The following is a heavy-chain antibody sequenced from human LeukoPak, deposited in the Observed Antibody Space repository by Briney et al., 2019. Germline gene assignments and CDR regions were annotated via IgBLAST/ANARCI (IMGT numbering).Heavy chain of an antibody. CDR3: ARDLLGATTLEY. CDR2: INPSGGST. J-gene: IGHJ4*02. D-gene: IGHD1-26*01. V-gene: IGHV1-46*01. Sequence: ASVKVSCKASGYTFTGYYMHWVRQAPGQGLEWMGIINPSGGSTSYAQKFQGRVTMTRDTSTSTVYMELSSLRSEDTAVYYCARDLLGATTLEYWGQGTLVTVSS. CDR1: GYTFTGYY.